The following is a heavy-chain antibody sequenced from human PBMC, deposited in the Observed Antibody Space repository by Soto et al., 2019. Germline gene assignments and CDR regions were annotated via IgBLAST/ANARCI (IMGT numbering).Heavy chain of an antibody. CDR3: NKGGDALDI. D-gene: IGHD3-16*01. CDR2: TYFRSKWYN. V-gene: IGHV6-1*01. J-gene: IGHJ3*02. Sequence: PSPTLSLTCVISGASVSSNSAAWNWIRQSPSRGLEWLGRTYFRSKWYNDYAVSVKSRISINPVTSKNQFSLQLKSVTPEDTAAYYCNKGGDALDIWGQGTVVTVSS. CDR1: GASVSSNSAA.